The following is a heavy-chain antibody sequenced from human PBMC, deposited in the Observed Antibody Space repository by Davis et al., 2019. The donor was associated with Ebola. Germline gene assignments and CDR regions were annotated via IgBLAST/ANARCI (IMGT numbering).Heavy chain of an antibody. CDR1: GGSISSGGYS. V-gene: IGHV4-30-2*03. CDR3: ARGLGYYGGWFDP. CDR2: IYYSGST. J-gene: IGHJ5*02. Sequence: SETLSLTCAVSGGSISSGGYSWSWIRQPPGKGLEWIGSIYYSGSTYYNPSLKSRVTISVDTSKNQFSLKLSSVTAADTAVYYCARGLGYYGGWFDPWGQGTLVTVSS. D-gene: IGHD3-10*01.